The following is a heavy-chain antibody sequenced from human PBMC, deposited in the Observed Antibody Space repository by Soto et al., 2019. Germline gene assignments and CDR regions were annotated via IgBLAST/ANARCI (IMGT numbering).Heavy chain of an antibody. CDR3: ARQQGYDILTGYLYGMDV. D-gene: IGHD3-9*01. Sequence: SETLSLTCTVSGGSISSSSYYWGWIRQPPGKGLEWIGSIYYSGSTYYNPSLKSRVTISVDTSKDQFSLKLSSVTAADTAVYYCARQQGYDILTGYLYGMDVWGQGTTVTVSS. CDR2: IYYSGST. V-gene: IGHV4-39*01. CDR1: GGSISSSSYY. J-gene: IGHJ6*02.